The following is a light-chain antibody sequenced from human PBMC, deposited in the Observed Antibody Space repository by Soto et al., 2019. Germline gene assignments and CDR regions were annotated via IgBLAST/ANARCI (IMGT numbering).Light chain of an antibody. Sequence: DIVMTQSPDSLAVSLGERATINCKSSQSVLYSSNNKNYLTWYQQKPGQPPKLLIYWACTRESGVPDRFSGRGSGTDFTLTISSLQAEDVAVYYCQQYYSTPITFGQGTRLEIK. CDR2: WAC. CDR1: QSVLYSSNNKNY. J-gene: IGKJ5*01. V-gene: IGKV4-1*01. CDR3: QQYYSTPIT.